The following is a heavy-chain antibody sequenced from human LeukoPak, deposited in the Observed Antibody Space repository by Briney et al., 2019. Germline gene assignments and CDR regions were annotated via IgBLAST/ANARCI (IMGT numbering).Heavy chain of an antibody. J-gene: IGHJ4*02. V-gene: IGHV1-18*01. CDR2: INAYNGNT. CDR3: ARVSYYGDYDYY. Sequence: ASVKVSCTASGYTFTSYGISWVRQAPGQGLEWMGWINAYNGNTNYAQKLQGRVTMTTDTSTSTAYMELRSLRSDDTAVYYCARVSYYGDYDYYWGQGTLVTVSS. CDR1: GYTFTSYG. D-gene: IGHD4-17*01.